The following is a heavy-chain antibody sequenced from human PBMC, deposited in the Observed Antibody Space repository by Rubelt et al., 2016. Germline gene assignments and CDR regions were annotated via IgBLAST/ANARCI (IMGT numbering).Heavy chain of an antibody. V-gene: IGHV4-34*01. D-gene: IGHD6-13*01. Sequence: QVQLQQWGTGLLKPSETLSLTCAVHGGSFSGYYWSWIRQPPGKGLEWIGEINHSGSTNYNPSLKGRVTISVDTSKNQFSLKLTAVTAADKAVYYCARSNRKAASITGWLDPWGQGTLVTVSS. CDR1: GGSFSGYY. CDR3: ARSNRKAASITGWLDP. J-gene: IGHJ5*02. CDR2: INHSGST.